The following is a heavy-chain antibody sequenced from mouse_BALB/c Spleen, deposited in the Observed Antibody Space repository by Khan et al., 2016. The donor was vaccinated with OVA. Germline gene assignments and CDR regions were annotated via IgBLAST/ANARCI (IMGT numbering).Heavy chain of an antibody. CDR3: TRSYESYYFDY. CDR2: IYPGNSAT. D-gene: IGHD2-3*01. J-gene: IGHJ2*01. V-gene: IGHV1-5*01. Sequence: EVQLQQSGTVLARPGASVKMSCKASGYSFTNYWMHWIKQRPGQVLEWVGAIYPGNSATRYNQKFTDKAKLTAVTSARTAYMDLSSLTNEESAVYFGTRSYESYYFDYWGQGTTLTVSS. CDR1: GYSFTNYW.